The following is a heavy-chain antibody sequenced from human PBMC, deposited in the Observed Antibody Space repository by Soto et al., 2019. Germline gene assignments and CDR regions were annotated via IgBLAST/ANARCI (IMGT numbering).Heavy chain of an antibody. J-gene: IGHJ4*02. CDR3: AKAPQTFFYESSGYYLVPFDF. D-gene: IGHD3-22*01. CDR2: FDPGDGET. V-gene: IGHV1-24*01. CDR1: AYTLPELA. Sequence: ASVKGSRKVSAYTLPELAMHRVRQAPGKGLEWMGGFDPGDGETIYAQKFHGRGSMTEDTSTDKAYMALSRLRSEDTAVYYCAKAPQTFFYESSGYYLVPFDFWGQGTPVTVSA.